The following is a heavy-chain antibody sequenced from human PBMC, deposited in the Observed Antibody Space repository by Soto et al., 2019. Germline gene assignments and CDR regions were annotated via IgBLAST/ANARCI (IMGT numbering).Heavy chain of an antibody. CDR2: TRNKARSYTT. CDR1: GFTSSDYY. V-gene: IGHV3-72*01. J-gene: IGHJ3*02. Sequence: GGSLRLSCAASGFTSSDYYMDWVRQAPGKGLEWVGRTRNKARSYTTEYAPSVKGRFIVSRDNSKNSLYLQMNSLKTEDTAVYYCARVMTTVTKDAFDIWGQGTTVTVSS. CDR3: ARVMTTVTKDAFDI. D-gene: IGHD4-17*01.